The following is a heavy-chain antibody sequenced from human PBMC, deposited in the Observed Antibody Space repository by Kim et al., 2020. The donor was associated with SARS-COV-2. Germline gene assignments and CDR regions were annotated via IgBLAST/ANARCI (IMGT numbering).Heavy chain of an antibody. Sequence: KRYSPSLKSRLTITKDTSKNQVVLTMTNVDPVDTATYYCAHSGPSYAFDIWGHGTLVTVSS. CDR3: AHSGPSYAFDI. V-gene: IGHV2-5*01. CDR2: K. D-gene: IGHD6-6*01. J-gene: IGHJ3*02.